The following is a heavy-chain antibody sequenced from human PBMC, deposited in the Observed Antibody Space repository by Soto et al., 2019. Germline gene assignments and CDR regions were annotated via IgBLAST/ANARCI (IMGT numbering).Heavy chain of an antibody. D-gene: IGHD4-17*01. CDR1: GFTFRNYA. CDR2: ISYDGSKK. CDR3: VRAPGSATVTTSYVDY. J-gene: IGHJ4*02. Sequence: GGSLRLSCAASGFTFRNYAMHWVRHAPGKGLEWVVVISYDGSKKYYADSLEGRFTISRDNSNNTLYLQMNSLTDEDTAVYYCVRAPGSATVTTSYVDYWGQGTLVTVSS. V-gene: IGHV3-30*03.